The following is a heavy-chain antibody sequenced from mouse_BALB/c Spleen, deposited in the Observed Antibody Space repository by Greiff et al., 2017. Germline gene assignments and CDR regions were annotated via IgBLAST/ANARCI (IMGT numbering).Heavy chain of an antibody. D-gene: IGHD1-1*01. CDR3: ARGAPTGFDV. V-gene: IGHV1S81*02. CDR1: GYTFTSYW. Sequence: QVQLQQPGAELVKPGASVKLSCKASGYTFTSYWMHWVKQRPGQGLEWIGEINPSNGRTNYNEKFKSKATLTVDKSSSTAYMQLSSLTSEDSAVYYCARGAPTGFDVWGAGTTVTVSS. J-gene: IGHJ1*01. CDR2: INPSNGRT.